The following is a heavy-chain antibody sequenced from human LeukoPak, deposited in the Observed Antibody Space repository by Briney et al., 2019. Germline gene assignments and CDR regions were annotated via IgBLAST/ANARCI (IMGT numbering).Heavy chain of an antibody. CDR2: IIPIFGTA. D-gene: IGHD2-2*01. Sequence: SVKVSCKASGGTFSSYAISWVRQAPGQGLEWMGGIIPIFGTADYAQKFQGRVTITADESTSTAYMELSSLRSEDTAVYYCAPYCSSTSCQLNWGQGTLVTVSS. CDR1: GGTFSSYA. V-gene: IGHV1-69*13. CDR3: APYCSSTSCQLN. J-gene: IGHJ4*02.